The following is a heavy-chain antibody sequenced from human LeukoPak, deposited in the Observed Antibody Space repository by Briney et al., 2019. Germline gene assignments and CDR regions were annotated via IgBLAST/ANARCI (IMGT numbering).Heavy chain of an antibody. CDR2: ISYDGSNK. J-gene: IGHJ5*02. CDR1: GFTFSSYA. V-gene: IGHV3-30*04. Sequence: QPGGSLRLSCAASGFTFSSYAMHWVRQAPGKGLERVAVISYDGSNKYYADSVKGRFTISRDNSKNTLYLQMNSLRAEDTAVYYCARERGGVVVPAAPLDPRGQGTLVTVSS. D-gene: IGHD2-2*01. CDR3: ARERGGVVVPAAPLDP.